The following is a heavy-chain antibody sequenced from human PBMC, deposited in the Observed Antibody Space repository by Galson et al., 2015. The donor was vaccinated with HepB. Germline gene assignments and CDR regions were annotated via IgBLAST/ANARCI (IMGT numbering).Heavy chain of an antibody. CDR3: ASLGGTVTKPFDY. CDR1: GGTFSSDA. J-gene: IGHJ4*02. V-gene: IGHV1-69*13. D-gene: IGHD4-17*01. CDR2: IIPIFGTA. Sequence: SVKVSCKASGGTFSSDAISWVRQAPGQGLEWMGGIIPIFGTANYAQKFQGRVTITADESTSTAYMELSSLRSEDTAVYYCASLGGTVTKPFDYWGQGTLVTVSS.